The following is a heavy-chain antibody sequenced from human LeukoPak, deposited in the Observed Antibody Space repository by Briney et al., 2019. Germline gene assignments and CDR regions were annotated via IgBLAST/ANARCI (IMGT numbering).Heavy chain of an antibody. CDR1: GYSFTSYW. CDR2: IDPSDSYT. V-gene: IGHV5-10-1*01. Sequence: GESLKISFKGSGYSFTSYWISWVRQMPGKGLEWMGRIDPSDSYTNYSPSFQGHVTISADKSISTAYLQWSSLKASDTARYYCARHWFSESSSSWYAWGQGTLVTVSS. D-gene: IGHD6-13*01. J-gene: IGHJ4*02. CDR3: ARHWFSESSSSWYA.